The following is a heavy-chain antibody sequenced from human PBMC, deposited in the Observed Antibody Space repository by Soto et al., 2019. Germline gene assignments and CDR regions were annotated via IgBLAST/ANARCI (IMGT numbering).Heavy chain of an antibody. CDR3: AQSGDGAYYYYAMDV. D-gene: IGHD2-21*01. CDR2: IYWNDDK. J-gene: IGHJ6*02. CDR1: GFSLTTGGVG. V-gene: IGHV2-5*01. Sequence: QITLEESGPTLVKPTQTHTLTCTFSGFSLTTGGVGVGWIRQPPGKALEWLALIYWNDDKRYTPSLKSRLTITKYTSKNQVFLTMTNMDPVDTATYYCAQSGDGAYYYYAMDVWCLGNTVTVSS.